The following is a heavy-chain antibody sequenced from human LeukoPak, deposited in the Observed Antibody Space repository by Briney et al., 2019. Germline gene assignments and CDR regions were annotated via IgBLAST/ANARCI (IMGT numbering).Heavy chain of an antibody. D-gene: IGHD3-22*01. V-gene: IGHV3-21*01. Sequence: GGSLRLSCAASGFTFSSYSMNWVRQAPGKGLEWVSSISSSSSYIYYADSVKGRFTISRDNAKNSLYLQMNSLRAEDTAVYYCARDRYYYDSGGSSGDWFDPWGQGTLVTVSS. CDR1: GFTFSSYS. CDR2: ISSSSSYI. J-gene: IGHJ5*02. CDR3: ARDRYYYDSGGSSGDWFDP.